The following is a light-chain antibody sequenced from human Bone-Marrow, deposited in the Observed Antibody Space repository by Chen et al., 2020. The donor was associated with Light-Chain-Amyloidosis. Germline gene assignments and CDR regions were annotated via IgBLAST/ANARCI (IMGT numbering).Light chain of an antibody. Sequence: SYELTQPPSVSVSPGQTARITCSGDDLPTKYAYWYQQKPGQAPVLVIHRDTEGPSVISERLSGSSSGTTATLTISGVQAEDEADYHCQSADSSGTYEVIFGGGTKLTVL. V-gene: IGLV3-25*03. J-gene: IGLJ2*01. CDR3: QSADSSGTYEVI. CDR2: RDT. CDR1: DLPTKY.